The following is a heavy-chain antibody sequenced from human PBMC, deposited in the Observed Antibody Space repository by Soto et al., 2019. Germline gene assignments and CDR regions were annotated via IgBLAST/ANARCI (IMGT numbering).Heavy chain of an antibody. V-gene: IGHV3-23*01. J-gene: IGHJ4*02. CDR1: GFTFSSYA. CDR2: ISGTYGT. CDR3: VKAYSTGWSEGYFDY. Sequence: PGGSLRLSCAASGFTFSSYAMGWFRQAPGKGLEWVSSISGTYGTHYADSVRGRFTISTDNSKSTLYLHMNSLRAEDTALYYCVKAYSTGWSEGYFDYWGQGTLVTVSS. D-gene: IGHD6-19*01.